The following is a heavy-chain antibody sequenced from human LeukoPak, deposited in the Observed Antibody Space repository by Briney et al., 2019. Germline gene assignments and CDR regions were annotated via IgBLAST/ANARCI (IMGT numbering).Heavy chain of an antibody. CDR2: IYYSGST. D-gene: IGHD6-6*01. CDR3: ARNRYSSSSLPGINWFDP. Sequence: SETLSLTCTVSGGSLSSGGYYWSWIRQHPGKGLEWIGYIYYSGSTYYNPSLKSRVTISVDTSKNQFSLKLSSVTAADTAVYYCARNRYSSSSLPGINWFDPWGQGTLVTVSS. CDR1: GGSLSSGGYY. V-gene: IGHV4-31*03. J-gene: IGHJ5*02.